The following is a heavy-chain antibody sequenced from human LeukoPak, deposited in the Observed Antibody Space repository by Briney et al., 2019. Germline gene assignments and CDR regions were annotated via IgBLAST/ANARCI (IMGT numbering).Heavy chain of an antibody. CDR1: GGTFRSYA. CDR2: IIPIFGIA. D-gene: IGHD3-22*01. V-gene: IGHV1-69*04. J-gene: IGHJ4*02. Sequence: SVKVSCKASGGTFRSYAISWVRQAPGQGLEWMGRIIPIFGIANYAQKFQGRVTITADKSTSTAYMELSSLRSEDTAVYYCARHSNYYDSGGYYYDYWGQGTLVTVSS. CDR3: ARHSNYYDSGGYYYDY.